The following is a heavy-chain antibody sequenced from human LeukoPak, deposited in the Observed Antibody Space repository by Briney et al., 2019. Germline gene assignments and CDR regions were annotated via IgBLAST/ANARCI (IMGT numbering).Heavy chain of an antibody. CDR3: ATPKGYCSSTSCPSEYFQH. CDR2: IIPIFGTA. V-gene: IGHV1-69*05. D-gene: IGHD2-2*01. Sequence: ASVKVSCKASGGTFSSYAISWVRQAPGQGLEWMGGIIPIFGTANYAQKFQGRVTITTDESTSTAYMELSSLRSEDTAVYYCATPKGYCSSTSCPSEYFQHWGQGTLATVSS. J-gene: IGHJ1*01. CDR1: GGTFSSYA.